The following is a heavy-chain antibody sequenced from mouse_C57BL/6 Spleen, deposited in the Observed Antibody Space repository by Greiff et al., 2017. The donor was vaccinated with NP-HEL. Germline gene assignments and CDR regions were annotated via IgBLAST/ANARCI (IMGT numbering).Heavy chain of an antibody. D-gene: IGHD3-1*01. J-gene: IGHJ2*01. CDR1: GYTFTSYW. Sequence: QVQLQQPGAELVMPGASVKLSCKASGYTFTSYWMHWVKQRPGQGLEWIGEIDPSDIYTNYNQKFKGKSTLTVDKSSSTAYMQLSSLTSEDSAVYYSARAGWNEEDYWGQGTTLTVSS. CDR3: ARAGWNEEDY. CDR2: IDPSDIYT. V-gene: IGHV1-69*01.